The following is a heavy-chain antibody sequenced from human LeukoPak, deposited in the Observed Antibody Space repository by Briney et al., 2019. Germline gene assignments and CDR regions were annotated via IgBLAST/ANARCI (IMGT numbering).Heavy chain of an antibody. D-gene: IGHD7-27*01. CDR2: IYYSGST. J-gene: IGHJ3*02. CDR1: GGSISSYY. CDR3: ARDGPPGAFDI. V-gene: IGHV4-59*01. Sequence: SETLSLTCTVSGGSISSYYWSWIRQPPGKGLEWIGYIYYSGSTNYNPSLKSRVTISVDTSKNQFSLKLSSVTVADTAVYYCARDGPPGAFDIWGQGTMVTVSS.